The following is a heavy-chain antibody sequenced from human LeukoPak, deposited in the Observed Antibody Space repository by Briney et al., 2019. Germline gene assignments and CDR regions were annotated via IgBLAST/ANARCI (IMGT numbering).Heavy chain of an antibody. CDR2: IYYSGST. Sequence: SETLSLTCTVSGGSISSSSYYWGWIRQPPGKGLEWIGYIYYSGSTNYNPSLKSRVTISVHTSKNQFSLKLSSVTAADTAAYYCARLTGYSSESWFDPWGQGTLVTVSS. V-gene: IGHV4-61*05. CDR3: ARLTGYSSESWFDP. J-gene: IGHJ5*02. D-gene: IGHD3-9*01. CDR1: GGSISSSSYY.